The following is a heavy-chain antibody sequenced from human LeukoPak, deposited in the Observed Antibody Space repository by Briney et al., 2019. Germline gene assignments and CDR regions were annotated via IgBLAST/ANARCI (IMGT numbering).Heavy chain of an antibody. D-gene: IGHD6-13*01. CDR1: GFTFSSYE. CDR3: ARYRVSSNCCGMDL. CDR2: ISGSGSTI. Sequence: GGSLRLSCAASGFTFSSYEMNWVRQAPGKGLEWLSYISGSGSTIYYADSVRGRFTITRDNAKNSLYLQMNSLRAEDTAVYYCARYRVSSNCCGMDLWGQGTTVTVSS. J-gene: IGHJ6*02. V-gene: IGHV3-48*03.